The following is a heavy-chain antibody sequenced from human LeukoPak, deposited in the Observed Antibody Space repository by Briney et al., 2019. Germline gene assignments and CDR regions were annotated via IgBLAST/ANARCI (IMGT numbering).Heavy chain of an antibody. CDR3: ARDRWPDTAMADY. CDR1: GFTFSSYG. Sequence: QPGRSLRLSCAASGFTFSSYGMHWVRQAPGKGLEWVAVIWYDGSNKYYADSVKGRFTISRDNSKNTLYLQMNGLRAEDTAVYYCARDRWPDTAMADYWGQGTLVTVSS. D-gene: IGHD5-18*01. CDR2: IWYDGSNK. J-gene: IGHJ4*02. V-gene: IGHV3-33*01.